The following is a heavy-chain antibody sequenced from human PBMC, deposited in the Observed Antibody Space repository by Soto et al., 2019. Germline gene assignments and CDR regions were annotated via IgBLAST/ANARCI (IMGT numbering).Heavy chain of an antibody. CDR1: GFTFSSYG. D-gene: IGHD1-7*01. V-gene: IGHV3-30*18. CDR2: ISYDGSNK. CDR3: AKDHAGTTRALDY. J-gene: IGHJ4*02. Sequence: QVQLVESGGGVVQPGRSLRLSCAASGFTFSSYGMHWVRRAPGKGLEWVAVISYDGSNKYYADSVKGRFTISRDNSKNTLYLQMNSLRAEDTAVYYCAKDHAGTTRALDYWCQGTLVTVSS.